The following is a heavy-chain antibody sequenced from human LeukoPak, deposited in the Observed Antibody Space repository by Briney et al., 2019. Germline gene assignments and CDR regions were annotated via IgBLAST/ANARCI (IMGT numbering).Heavy chain of an antibody. D-gene: IGHD3-3*01. J-gene: IGHJ3*02. Sequence: PGGSLRLACAASGFTFSSYAMSRVRQAPGKGLEWVSAISGSGGSTYYADSVKGRFTISRDNSKNTLYLQMNSLRAEDTAVYYCAKDLARDYDFWSGYLRGANFDAFDIWGQGTMVTVSS. CDR3: AKDLARDYDFWSGYLRGANFDAFDI. V-gene: IGHV3-23*01. CDR2: ISGSGGST. CDR1: GFTFSSYA.